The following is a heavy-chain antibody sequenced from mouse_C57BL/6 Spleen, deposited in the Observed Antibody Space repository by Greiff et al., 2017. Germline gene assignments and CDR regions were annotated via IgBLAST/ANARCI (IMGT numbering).Heavy chain of an antibody. V-gene: IGHV5-9-1*02. Sequence: DVHLVESGAGLVKPGGSLKLSCAASGFTFSSYAMSWVRQTPEKRLEWVAYISSGGDYIYYADTVKGRFTISRDNARNTLYLQMSSLKSEDTAMYYCTRDRGYDYDNAMDYWGQGTSVTVSS. D-gene: IGHD2-4*01. CDR1: GFTFSSYA. CDR2: ISSGGDYI. CDR3: TRDRGYDYDNAMDY. J-gene: IGHJ4*01.